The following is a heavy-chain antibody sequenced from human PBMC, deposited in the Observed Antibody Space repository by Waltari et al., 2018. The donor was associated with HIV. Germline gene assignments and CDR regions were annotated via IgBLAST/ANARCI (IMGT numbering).Heavy chain of an antibody. CDR1: GFAFGDYA. CDR2: IRSKIYGGTT. CDR3: TRDLRASYSDSWSGHYY. Sequence: EVQLVESGGGLVQPGRSLRLSCTASGFAFGDYAMSWVRQAPGKGLEWVGFIRSKIYGGTTELAASVKGRFTISRDDSKRIAYLQLNSLKTEDTAMYYCTRDLRASYSDSWSGHYYWGQGALVTVSS. V-gene: IGHV3-49*04. J-gene: IGHJ4*02. D-gene: IGHD3-3*01.